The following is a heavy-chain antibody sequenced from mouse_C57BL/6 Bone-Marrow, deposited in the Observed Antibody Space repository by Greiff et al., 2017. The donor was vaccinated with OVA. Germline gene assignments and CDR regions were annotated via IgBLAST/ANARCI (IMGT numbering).Heavy chain of an antibody. J-gene: IGHJ3*01. Sequence: QVKLQQSGSELRSPGSSVKLSCKDFDSEVFPIAYMRWVRQKPGHGFEWIGGILPSIGRTIYGEKFEDKATLDSDTLSNTAYLELNSLTSEDSAIYYCARGDYYGSSYSFAYWGQGNLVTVSA. V-gene: IGHV15-2*01. CDR1: DSEVFPIAY. CDR3: ARGDYYGSSYSFAY. D-gene: IGHD1-1*01. CDR2: ILPSIGRT.